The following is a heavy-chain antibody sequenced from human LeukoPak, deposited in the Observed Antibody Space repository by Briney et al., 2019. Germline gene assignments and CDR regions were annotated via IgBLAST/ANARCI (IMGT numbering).Heavy chain of an antibody. CDR2: IRYDGSNK. J-gene: IGHJ4*02. Sequence: GGSLRLSCAASGFTFSSYGMHWVRQAPGKGLEWVAFIRYDGSNKYYADSVKGRFTISRDNSKNTLYLQMNSLRAEDTAVYYCAKEYYDFWSGYQEKYYFDYWGQGTLVTVSS. CDR3: AKEYYDFWSGYQEKYYFDY. CDR1: GFTFSSYG. D-gene: IGHD3-3*01. V-gene: IGHV3-30*02.